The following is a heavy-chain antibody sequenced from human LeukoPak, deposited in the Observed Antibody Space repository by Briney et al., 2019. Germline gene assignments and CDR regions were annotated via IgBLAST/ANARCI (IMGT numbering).Heavy chain of an antibody. Sequence: SETLSLTCTVSGGSISNYWSWIRQPPGKGPEWIGHIYYSGSTNYNPSPKSRVTISIDTSKNQFSLRLSSVTAADTAVYYCARGAAGYSYGWGQGTLVTVSS. J-gene: IGHJ4*02. D-gene: IGHD5-18*01. CDR1: GGSISNY. CDR3: ARGAAGYSYG. V-gene: IGHV4-59*01. CDR2: IYYSGST.